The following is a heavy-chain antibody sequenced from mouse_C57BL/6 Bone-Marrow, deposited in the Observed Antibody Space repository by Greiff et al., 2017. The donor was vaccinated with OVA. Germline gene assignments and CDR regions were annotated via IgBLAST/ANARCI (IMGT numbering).Heavy chain of an antibody. D-gene: IGHD2-4*01. CDR1: GFTFSDYG. CDR2: ISHLAYSI. J-gene: IGHJ4*01. V-gene: IGHV5-15*01. Sequence: DVKLVESGGGLVQPGGSLKLSCAASGFTFSDYGMAWVRQAPRQGPEWVAFISHLAYSIYYADTVTGRSTLSRENAENTLYLEMSSLRSEDTAMYYCARHYDYDGGYAMDYWGQGTSVTVSS. CDR3: ARHYDYDGGYAMDY.